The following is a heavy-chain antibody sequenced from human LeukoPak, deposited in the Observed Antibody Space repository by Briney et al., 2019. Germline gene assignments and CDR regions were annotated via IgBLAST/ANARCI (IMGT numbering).Heavy chain of an antibody. Sequence: SETLSLTCTVSGGSISTYYWSWIRQPPGKGLEWIAYIYYSGTTDYNPSLKTRVTISVDTSKNQFSLKLSSVTAADTAVYYCARFKRAGGWSYFDYWGQGTLVTVSS. CDR3: ARFKRAGGWSYFDY. CDR1: GGSISTYY. J-gene: IGHJ4*02. CDR2: IYYSGTT. V-gene: IGHV4-59*01. D-gene: IGHD6-19*01.